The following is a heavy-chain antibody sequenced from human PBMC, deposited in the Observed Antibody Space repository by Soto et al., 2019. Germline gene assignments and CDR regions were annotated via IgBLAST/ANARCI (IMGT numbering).Heavy chain of an antibody. D-gene: IGHD3-3*01. V-gene: IGHV1-18*04. Sequence: ASVKVSCKASGYTFTSYGISWVRQAPGQGLEWMGWISAYNGNTNYAQKLQGRVTMTTDTSTSTADMELRSLRSDDTAVYYCARKSYYDFWSGPSGYYYYYGMDVWGQGTTVTVYS. CDR3: ARKSYYDFWSGPSGYYYYYGMDV. CDR2: ISAYNGNT. J-gene: IGHJ6*02. CDR1: GYTFTSYG.